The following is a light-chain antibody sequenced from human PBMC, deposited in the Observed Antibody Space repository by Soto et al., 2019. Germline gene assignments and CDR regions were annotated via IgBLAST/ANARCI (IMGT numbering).Light chain of an antibody. CDR1: QSVSSSY. CDR2: ATS. V-gene: IGKV3-20*01. J-gene: IGKJ1*01. CDR3: QQYGSSSWT. Sequence: DIVLTQSPGTLSLSPGERATLSCRASQSVSSSYLAWYQQKPGQPPRLVMYATSSRATGIPARFSGSGSGTDLIITISRLQPEDFAAYYCQQYGSSSWTFGQGTKVDIK.